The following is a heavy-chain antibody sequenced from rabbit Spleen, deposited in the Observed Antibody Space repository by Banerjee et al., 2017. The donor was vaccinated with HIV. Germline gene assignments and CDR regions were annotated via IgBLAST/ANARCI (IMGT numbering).Heavy chain of an antibody. CDR3: ARDSGSSFSSYGMDL. D-gene: IGHD8-1*01. J-gene: IGHJ6*01. V-gene: IGHV1S40*01. CDR2: IYAGYIGST. CDR1: GFSFTSAYY. Sequence: QSLEESGGDLVKPGASLKLTCTASGFSFTSAYYICWVRQAPGKGLDLIACIYAGYIGSTWYASWAKGRFTISKTSSTTVTLQMTSLTAADTATYFCARDSGSSFSSYGMDLWGQGTLVTVS.